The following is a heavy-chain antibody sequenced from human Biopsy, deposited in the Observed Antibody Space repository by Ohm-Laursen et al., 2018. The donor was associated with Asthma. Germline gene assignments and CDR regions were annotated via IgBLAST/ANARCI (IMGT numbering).Heavy chain of an antibody. CDR1: GGTFSNFA. Sequence: GSTVKVSCKAPGGTFSNFAITWVRQAPGQGLEWLGGISTAFGTTNYAQKFQGRVTITADESTSTAYMEVTSLRSEDTAIYYCARCQVGYSSGWSLLLKKIYYSGMDVWGQGTAVTVSS. V-gene: IGHV1-69*01. CDR2: ISTAFGTT. D-gene: IGHD6-19*01. J-gene: IGHJ6*02. CDR3: ARCQVGYSSGWSLLLKKIYYSGMDV.